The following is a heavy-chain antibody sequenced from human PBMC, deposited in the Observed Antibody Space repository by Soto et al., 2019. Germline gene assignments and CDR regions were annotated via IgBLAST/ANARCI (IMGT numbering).Heavy chain of an antibody. Sequence: EVQMVESGGGLVKPGGSLRLSCAASGFVFKNATMSWARQAPGRGLEWVGHIRSSAERGTTDYAAPVKGRFTISRDDSQNTLYLQMNSLKTEDTAVYFCYHYGSGSYSTDYWGQGTLVTVSS. CDR3: YHYGSGSYSTDY. D-gene: IGHD3-10*01. J-gene: IGHJ4*02. CDR2: IRSSAERGTT. CDR1: GFVFKNAT. V-gene: IGHV3-15*07.